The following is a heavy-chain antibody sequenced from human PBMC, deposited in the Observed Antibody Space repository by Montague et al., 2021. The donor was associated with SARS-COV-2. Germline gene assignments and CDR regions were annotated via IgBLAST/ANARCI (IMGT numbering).Heavy chain of an antibody. CDR2: IYPGGNT. D-gene: IGHD4-17*01. CDR1: GGSISRGYFY. J-gene: IGHJ4*02. V-gene: IGHV4-61*02. Sequence: TLSLTCTVSGGSISRGYFYRSWIRQPAGKGLEWIGLIYPGGNTNSNPSLKSRVTISVDTSKNQFSLKLSSVTAADTAAYYCASVYTVTYYFDYWGRGTLVCVAS. CDR3: ASVYTVTYYFDY.